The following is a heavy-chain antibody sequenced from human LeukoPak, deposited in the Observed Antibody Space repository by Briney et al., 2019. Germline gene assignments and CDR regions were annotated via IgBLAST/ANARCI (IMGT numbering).Heavy chain of an antibody. CDR3: ARLGLGDGMDV. Sequence: GGSLRLSCAASGFTFSSYGMHWVRQAPGKGLEWVAVIWYDGSNKYYADSVKGRFTISRDNSKNTLYLQMNSLRAEDTAVYYCARLGLGDGMDVWGQGTTVTVSS. CDR1: GFTFSSYG. V-gene: IGHV3-33*01. CDR2: IWYDGSNK. J-gene: IGHJ6*02. D-gene: IGHD2-15*01.